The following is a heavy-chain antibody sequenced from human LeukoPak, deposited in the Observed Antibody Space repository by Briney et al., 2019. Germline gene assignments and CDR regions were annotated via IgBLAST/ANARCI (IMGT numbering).Heavy chain of an antibody. CDR3: ARGSRFYGDYY. D-gene: IGHD4-17*01. CDR2: IYHSGST. CDR1: GYSISSGYY. V-gene: IGHV4-38-2*01. Sequence: SETLSLTCAVSGYSISSGYYWGWIRQPPGKGLEWIGSIYHSGSTYYNPSLKSRVTISVDTSKNQFSLKLSSVTAADTAVYYCARGSRFYGDYYWGQGTLVTVSS. J-gene: IGHJ4*02.